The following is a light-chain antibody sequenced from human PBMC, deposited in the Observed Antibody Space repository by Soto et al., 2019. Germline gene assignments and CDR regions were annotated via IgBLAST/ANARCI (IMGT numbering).Light chain of an antibody. V-gene: IGKV1-5*03. Sequence: DIQMTQSPSTLSASVGDRVTITCRASQSISSWLAWYQQKPGKAPKLLIYKASSLESGVPSRFSGSGSGPEFTLTISSLQPDDFATYYCQQYNSYSPETFGQGTKLEIK. CDR2: KAS. J-gene: IGKJ2*01. CDR1: QSISSW. CDR3: QQYNSYSPET.